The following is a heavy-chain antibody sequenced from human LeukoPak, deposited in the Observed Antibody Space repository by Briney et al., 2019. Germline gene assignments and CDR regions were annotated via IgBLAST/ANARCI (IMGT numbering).Heavy chain of an antibody. V-gene: IGHV3-74*03. CDR1: GFSLSSYW. D-gene: IGHD5/OR15-5a*01. J-gene: IGHJ4*02. CDR2: ISRDGSDS. Sequence: GGPLRLSCEGSGFSLSSYWMHWVRQPPGKGLVWVSRISRDGSDSTYADSVKGRFTISRDNAKNTLYLQMNSLRVDDTAVYYCARFSVYEFDSWGQGTLVTVSS. CDR3: ARFSVYEFDS.